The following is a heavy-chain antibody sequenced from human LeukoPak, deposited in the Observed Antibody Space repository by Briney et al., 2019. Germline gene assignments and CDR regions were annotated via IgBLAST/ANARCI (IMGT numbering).Heavy chain of an antibody. CDR3: AKDLWPLGYYYYMDV. J-gene: IGHJ6*03. V-gene: IGHV3-23*01. CDR2: ISDNGDTT. Sequence: GGSLRLSCAASGFSFSTSAMSWVRQPPGGGLEWVSGISDNGDTTYYPDSDSVKGRFTISRDNSKNTLYLQMNSLRAEDTAVYYCAKDLWPLGYYYYMDVWGKGTTVTVSS. CDR1: GFSFSTSA. D-gene: IGHD2/OR15-2a*01.